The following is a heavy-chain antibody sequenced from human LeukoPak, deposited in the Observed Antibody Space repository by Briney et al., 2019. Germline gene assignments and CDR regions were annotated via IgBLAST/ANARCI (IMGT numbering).Heavy chain of an antibody. V-gene: IGHV1-18*01. CDR2: ISAYNGNT. D-gene: IGHD3-10*01. J-gene: IGHJ5*02. CDR1: GYTFTSYG. CDR3: ASGGPVRGLYNWFDP. Sequence: AAVKVSCKASGYTFTSYGSSWVRQAPGQGLEWMGWISAYNGNTNYAQKLQGRVTMTTDTSTSTAYMELRSLRSDDTAVYYCASGGPVRGLYNWFDPWGQGTLVLVSS.